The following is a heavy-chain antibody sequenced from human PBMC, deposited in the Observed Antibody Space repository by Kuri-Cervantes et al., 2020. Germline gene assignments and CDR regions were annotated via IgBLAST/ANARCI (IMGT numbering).Heavy chain of an antibody. D-gene: IGHD1-26*01. CDR1: GGSISSYY. J-gene: IGHJ4*02. CDR3: ARELVRVGATKRYYFDY. CDR2: IYYSGST. V-gene: IGHV4-59*01. Sequence: SETLPLTCIVSGGSISSYYWSWIRQHPGKGLEWIGYIYYSGSTNYNPYLKSRVTISVDTSKNQFSLKLSAVTAADTAVYYCARELVRVGATKRYYFDYWGQGTLVTVSS.